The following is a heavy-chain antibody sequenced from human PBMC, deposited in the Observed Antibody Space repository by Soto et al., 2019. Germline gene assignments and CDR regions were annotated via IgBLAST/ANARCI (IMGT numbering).Heavy chain of an antibody. CDR3: ARHDDYGDYFDY. J-gene: IGHJ4*02. Sequence: ETLSLTCTVSGGSISSYYWSWIRQPPGKGLEWIGYIYYSGSTNYNPSLKSRVTISVDTSKNQFSLKLSSVTAADTAVYYCARHDDYGDYFDYWGQGTLVTVS. V-gene: IGHV4-59*08. CDR2: IYYSGST. D-gene: IGHD4-17*01. CDR1: GGSISSYY.